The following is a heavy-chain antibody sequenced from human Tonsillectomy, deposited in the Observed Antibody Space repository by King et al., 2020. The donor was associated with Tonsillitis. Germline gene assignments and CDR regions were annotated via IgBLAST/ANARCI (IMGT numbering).Heavy chain of an antibody. CDR3: AIGSGRFDY. CDR1: GYTFTGQY. J-gene: IGHJ4*02. D-gene: IGHD2-15*01. Sequence: QLVQSGAEVKKPGASVRVSCKASGYTFTGQYMHWMRHAPGQWLEWMGWINPRRGGTNYAQKFQDRVTMTRDTSISTAFMELSKLRSDDTAVYYCAIGSGRFDYWGQGTLVTAFS. CDR2: INPRRGGT. V-gene: IGHV1-2*02.